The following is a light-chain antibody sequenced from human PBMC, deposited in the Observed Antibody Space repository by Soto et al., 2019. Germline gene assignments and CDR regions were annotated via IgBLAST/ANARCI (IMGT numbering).Light chain of an antibody. J-gene: IGLJ3*02. V-gene: IGLV1-44*01. CDR1: SSNIGRNT. CDR3: AALYDSLNGWV. CDR2: SNN. Sequence: QLVLTQPPSASGTPGQRVTMSCSGSSSNIGRNTVNWYQQLPGTAPKLLIYSNNQRPSGVPDRFSGSKSGTSASLAISGLQSEDEADSYCAALYDSLNGWVVGGGTKLTVL.